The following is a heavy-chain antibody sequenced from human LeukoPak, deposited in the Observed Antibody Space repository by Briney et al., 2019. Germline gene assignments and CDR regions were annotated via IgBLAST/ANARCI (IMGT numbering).Heavy chain of an antibody. CDR1: GYTFTGYY. Sequence: ASVKVSCKASGYTFTGYYMHWVRQAPGQGLEWMGWINPNSGGTNYAQKFQGRVTMTRDTSISTAYMELSRLRSDDTAVYYCARGITMVRGVIILDWFDPWGQGTLVTVSS. CDR3: ARGITMVRGVIILDWFDP. J-gene: IGHJ5*02. CDR2: INPNSGGT. V-gene: IGHV1-2*02. D-gene: IGHD3-10*01.